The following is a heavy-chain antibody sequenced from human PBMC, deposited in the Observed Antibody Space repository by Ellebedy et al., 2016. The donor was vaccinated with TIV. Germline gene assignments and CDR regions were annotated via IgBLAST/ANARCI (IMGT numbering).Heavy chain of an antibody. J-gene: IGHJ6*02. CDR3: ARDKVDSGSYLGGNYYYYGMDV. D-gene: IGHD1-26*01. V-gene: IGHV3-48*03. Sequence: GESLKISCAASGFTFSSYEMNWVRQAPGKGLEWFSYISSRDSNIYYADSVKGRFTISRHNSNNTLYLQMNSLRAEDTAVYYCARDKVDSGSYLGGNYYYYGMDVWGQGTTVTVSS. CDR1: GFTFSSYE. CDR2: ISSRDSNI.